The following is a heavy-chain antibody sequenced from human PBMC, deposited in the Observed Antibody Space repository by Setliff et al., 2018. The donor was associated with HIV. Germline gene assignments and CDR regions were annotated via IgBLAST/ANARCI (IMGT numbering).Heavy chain of an antibody. V-gene: IGHV3-30*02. CDR3: VKWNYPNS. Sequence: PGGSLRLSCAASGFTFSDYGMHWVRQAPGKGLEWVAMIWYDGSNKYYEDPVKGRFTISRDNSKNTVYLQMNSLRAEDTAVYYCVKWNYPNSWGQGTLVTVSS. CDR1: GFTFSDYG. CDR2: IWYDGSNK. D-gene: IGHD1-7*01. J-gene: IGHJ4*02.